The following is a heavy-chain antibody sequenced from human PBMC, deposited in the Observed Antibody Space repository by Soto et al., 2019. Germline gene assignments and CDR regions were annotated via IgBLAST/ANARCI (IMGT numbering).Heavy chain of an antibody. D-gene: IGHD3-9*01. J-gene: IGHJ6*02. CDR3: ARDIRYFDRYLYYSYYVMDV. V-gene: IGHV1-2*02. CDR2: INPNSGGT. CDR1: GYTFTGYY. Sequence: ASVKVSCKASGYTFTGYYMHWVRQAPGQGLEWMGWINPNSGGTNYAQKFQGRVTMTRDTSISTAYMELSRLRSDDTAVYYCARDIRYFDRYLYYSYYVMDVCGQGTTLTV.